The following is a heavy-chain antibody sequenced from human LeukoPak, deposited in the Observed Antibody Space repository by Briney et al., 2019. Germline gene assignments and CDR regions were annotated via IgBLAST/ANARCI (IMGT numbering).Heavy chain of an antibody. Sequence: GGSLRLSCAASGFTFSSESMNWVRQAPGKGLEWVSSISSSSDYIYYADSVKGRFTISRDNAKNSLSLQMNSLRAEDTAVYYCARAAGYGAYRCFDYWGQGTLVTVSS. CDR1: GFTFSSES. D-gene: IGHD4-17*01. J-gene: IGHJ4*02. CDR3: ARAAGYGAYRCFDY. CDR2: ISSSSDYI. V-gene: IGHV3-21*01.